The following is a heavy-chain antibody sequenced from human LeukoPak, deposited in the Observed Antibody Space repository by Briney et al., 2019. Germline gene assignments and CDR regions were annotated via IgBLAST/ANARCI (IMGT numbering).Heavy chain of an antibody. CDR3: ASTGGYGSGSFSPFDP. D-gene: IGHD3-10*01. V-gene: IGHV1-69*04. CDR2: IIPILGIA. J-gene: IGHJ5*02. CDR1: GYTFTNYA. Sequence: SVKVSCKASGYTFTNYAIHWVRQAPGQRLEWMGRIIPILGIANYAQKFQGRVTITADKSTSTAYMELSSLRSEDTAVYYCASTGGYGSGSFSPFDPWGQGTLVTVSS.